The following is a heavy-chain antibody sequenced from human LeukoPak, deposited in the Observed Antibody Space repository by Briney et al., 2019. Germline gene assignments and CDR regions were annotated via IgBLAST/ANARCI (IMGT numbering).Heavy chain of an antibody. Sequence: SQSLSPTRTVSGGSISSYYWSWIRQPPRKGLEWIGYISYSGNTTFNPSLKSGVTISVDTSKNQFFLKWSAGTAAEPAGYPCARLILSGSYLYYFDYWGQGTLVTVSS. D-gene: IGHD1-26*01. CDR1: GGSISSYY. CDR2: ISYSGNT. V-gene: IGHV4-59*08. J-gene: IGHJ4*02. CDR3: ARLILSGSYLYYFDY.